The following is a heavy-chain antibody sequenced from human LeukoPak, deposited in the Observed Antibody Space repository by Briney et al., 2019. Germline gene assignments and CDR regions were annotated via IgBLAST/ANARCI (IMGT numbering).Heavy chain of an antibody. V-gene: IGHV3-21*01. CDR1: GFTFSSYS. D-gene: IGHD3-10*01. Sequence: GRSLRLSCVVSGFTFSSYSMNWVRQAPGKGLEWVSSIRRMSNYIYYADSLKGRFTTSTDNAKNSLYLQMNSLRPAHTAISYDTRFGRVGLRQMSAYLMHYYYMDVWGKGTTVTVSS. J-gene: IGHJ6*03. CDR2: IRRMSNYI. CDR3: TRFGRVGLRQMSAYLMHYYYMDV.